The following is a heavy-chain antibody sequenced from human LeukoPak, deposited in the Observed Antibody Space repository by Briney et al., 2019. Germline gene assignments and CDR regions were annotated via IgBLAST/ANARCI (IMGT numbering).Heavy chain of an antibody. CDR2: INPDGNKK. Sequence: GGSLRLSCAVSGLTFSSSWMDWVRQAPGKGLEWVASINPDGNKKYSADSVKGRFTISRDNAENSLYLQMNSLRAEDTAVYYCAKDTGGRRWYYFDYWGQGTLVTVSS. J-gene: IGHJ4*02. V-gene: IGHV3-7*03. CDR1: GLTFSSSW. CDR3: AKDTGGRRWYYFDY. D-gene: IGHD3-16*01.